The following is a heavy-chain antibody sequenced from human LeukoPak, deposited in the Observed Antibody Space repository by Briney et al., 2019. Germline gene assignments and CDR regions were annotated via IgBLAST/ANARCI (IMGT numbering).Heavy chain of an antibody. CDR2: ISYDGSNK. V-gene: IGHV3-30-3*01. CDR3: ARDMAGFDY. D-gene: IGHD5-24*01. Sequence: GGSLRLSCAASGFTFSSYAMHWVHQAPGKGLEWVAVISYDGSNKYYADSVKGRFTISRDNSKNTLYLQMNSLRAEDTAAYYCARDMAGFDYWGQGTLVTVSS. J-gene: IGHJ4*02. CDR1: GFTFSSYA.